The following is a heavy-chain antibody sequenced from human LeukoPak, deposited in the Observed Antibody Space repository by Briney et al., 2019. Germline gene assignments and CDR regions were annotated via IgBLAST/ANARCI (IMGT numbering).Heavy chain of an antibody. CDR1: GNYW. CDR2: INSDGSWT. CDR3: VSFYETY. D-gene: IGHD2/OR15-2a*01. J-gene: IGHJ4*02. Sequence: GGSLRLSCAASGNYWMHWVRQAPGQGLVWVSHINSDGSWTSYADSVKGRFTISKDNAKNTVYLQMSNLRAEDTAVYYCVSFYETYWGRGTLVTVSS. V-gene: IGHV3-74*01.